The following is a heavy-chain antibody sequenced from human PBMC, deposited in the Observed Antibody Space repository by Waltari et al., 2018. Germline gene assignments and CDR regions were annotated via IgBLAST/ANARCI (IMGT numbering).Heavy chain of an antibody. J-gene: IGHJ3*02. V-gene: IGHV3-21*03. CDR2: ISSSSSYI. CDR3: AREGYGDYGAFDI. CDR1: GFTFSSYS. D-gene: IGHD4-17*01. Sequence: EVQLVESGGGLVKPGGSLRLSCAASGFTFSSYSMNWVRRAPGKGLEWVSSISSSSSYIYYADSVKGRFTISRDNAKNSLYLQMNSLRAEDTAVYYCAREGYGDYGAFDIWGQGTMVTVSS.